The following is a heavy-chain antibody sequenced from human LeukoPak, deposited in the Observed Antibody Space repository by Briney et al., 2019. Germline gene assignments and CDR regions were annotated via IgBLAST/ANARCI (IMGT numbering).Heavy chain of an antibody. V-gene: IGHV4-34*01. J-gene: IGHJ4*02. CDR3: ARAPTTEYCSGGSCPSD. CDR1: GVSFSGYY. Sequence: SETLSLTCAVYGVSFSGYYWSWIRQPPGKGLEWIGEINHSGSTNYNPSLKSRVTISVDTSKNQFSLKLSSVTAADTAVYYCARAPTTEYCSGGSCPSDWGQGTLVTVSS. D-gene: IGHD2-15*01. CDR2: INHSGST.